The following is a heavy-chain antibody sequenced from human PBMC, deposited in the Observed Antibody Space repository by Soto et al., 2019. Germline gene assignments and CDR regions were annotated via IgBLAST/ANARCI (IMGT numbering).Heavy chain of an antibody. Sequence: GASVKVSCKASGYTFTSYGISWVRQAPGQGLEWMGWISAYNGNTNYAQKLQGRVTMTTDTSTSTAYMELRSLRSDDTAVYYCARGDYDILTGYFEQGYYYGMDVWGQGTTVTVSS. CDR2: ISAYNGNT. J-gene: IGHJ6*02. V-gene: IGHV1-18*01. CDR3: ARGDYDILTGYFEQGYYYGMDV. D-gene: IGHD3-9*01. CDR1: GYTFTSYG.